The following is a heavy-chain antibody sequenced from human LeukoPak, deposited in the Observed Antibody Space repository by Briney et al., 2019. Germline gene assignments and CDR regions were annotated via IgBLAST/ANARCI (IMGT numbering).Heavy chain of an antibody. D-gene: IGHD6-19*01. J-gene: IGHJ4*02. CDR2: ISWNSGSI. Sequence: GGSLRLSCAASGFTFDDYAMHWVRQAPGKGLEWVSGISWNSGSIGYADSVKGRFTISRDNAKNSLYLQMNSLRAEDMALYYCAKDMYSSGWYGFDYWGQGTLVTVSS. CDR1: GFTFDDYA. CDR3: AKDMYSSGWYGFDY. V-gene: IGHV3-9*03.